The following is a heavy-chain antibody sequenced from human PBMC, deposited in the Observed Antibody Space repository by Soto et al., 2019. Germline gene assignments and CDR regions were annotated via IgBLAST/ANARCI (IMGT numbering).Heavy chain of an antibody. CDR1: GYPFTSYD. V-gene: IGHV1-8*01. J-gene: IGHJ5*02. CDR3: ARGPYYYDSSGYYYWFDP. D-gene: IGHD3-22*01. CDR2: MNPNCGNT. Sequence: ASVKVSYKAPGYPFTSYDINWVRQATGQGLGWMGWMNPNCGNTGYAQKFQGRVTMTRNTTISTAYMELSSLRSEDTAVFYCARGPYYYDSSGYYYWFDPWGQGTLVTVSS.